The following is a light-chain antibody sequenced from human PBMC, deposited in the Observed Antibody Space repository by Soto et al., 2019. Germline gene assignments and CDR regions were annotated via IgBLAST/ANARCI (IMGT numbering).Light chain of an antibody. V-gene: IGLV2-8*01. J-gene: IGLJ1*01. CDR1: SSDVGGYEY. CDR2: EVI. Sequence: QSALTQPPSASGSPGQSVTISCTGSSSDVGGYEYVSWYQQHPGKAPKLIIYEVIKRPSGVPDRFSGSKSGNTASLTVSGLQAEDEADYYCSSYAGSNNLYVFGTGTKLTVL. CDR3: SSYAGSNNLYV.